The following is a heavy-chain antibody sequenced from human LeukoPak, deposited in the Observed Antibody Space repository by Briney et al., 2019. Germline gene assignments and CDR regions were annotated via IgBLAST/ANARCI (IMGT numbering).Heavy chain of an antibody. CDR2: ISSSSSYI. D-gene: IGHD6-19*01. CDR1: GFTFSSYS. Sequence: GGSLRLSCAASGFTFSSYSMNWVRQAPGKGLEWVSSISSSSSYIYYADSVKGRFTISRDNAKNSLYLQMNSLRAEDTAVYYCAREYSSGWDYYYYMDVWGKGTTVTVSS. V-gene: IGHV3-21*01. CDR3: AREYSSGWDYYYYMDV. J-gene: IGHJ6*03.